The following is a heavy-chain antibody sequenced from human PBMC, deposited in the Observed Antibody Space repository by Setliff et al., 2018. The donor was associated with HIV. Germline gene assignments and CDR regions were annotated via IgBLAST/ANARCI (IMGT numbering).Heavy chain of an antibody. CDR2: ISSSSSTI. Sequence: QSGGSLRLSCAASGFSFSGYSMNWVRQAPGRGLEWLSYISSSSSTIYYADSVKGRFTISRDNAKNSLYLQMNSLRAEDTAVYYCAKDRYYDSSGSPFDYWGQGTLVTVSS. D-gene: IGHD3-22*01. CDR1: GFSFSGYS. V-gene: IGHV3-48*01. J-gene: IGHJ4*02. CDR3: AKDRYYDSSGSPFDY.